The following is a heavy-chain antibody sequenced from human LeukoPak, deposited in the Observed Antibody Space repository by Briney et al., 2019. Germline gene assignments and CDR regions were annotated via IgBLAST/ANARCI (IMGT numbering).Heavy chain of an antibody. CDR1: GFTFSSSW. CDR3: ARDPGYESWSPFWGGMDV. D-gene: IGHD3-16*01. CDR2: ITRDGSST. J-gene: IGHJ6*04. Sequence: GGSLRLSWAASGFTFSSSWMHWVRQAPGKGLVWVSRITRDGSSTTNADSVKGRLPTSRDNAKNTLYLQMDSLRDDDTAVYYCARDPGYESWSPFWGGMDVWGNGTTVIVSS. V-gene: IGHV3-74*03.